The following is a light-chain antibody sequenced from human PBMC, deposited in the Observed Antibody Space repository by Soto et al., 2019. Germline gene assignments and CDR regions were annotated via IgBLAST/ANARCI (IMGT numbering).Light chain of an antibody. CDR1: QSITSGY. CDR2: GAS. V-gene: IGKV3-20*01. Sequence: EVVLTQSPGTLSLSPGERATLSCRASQSITSGYLAWSQQKPGQAPRLLIYGASSRATGIPDRFSGSGSGTDFTLTISRLEPEDFAVYYCQQYGSSPPSWTFGQGTKVDIK. J-gene: IGKJ1*01. CDR3: QQYGSSPPSWT.